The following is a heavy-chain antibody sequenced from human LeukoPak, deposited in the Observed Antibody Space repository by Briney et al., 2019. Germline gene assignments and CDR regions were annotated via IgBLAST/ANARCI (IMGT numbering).Heavy chain of an antibody. J-gene: IGHJ4*02. CDR2: IYHSGST. CDR1: SYSISSGYY. D-gene: IGHD5-18*01. Sequence: SETLSLTCTVSSYSISSGYYWGWIRQPPGKGLEWIGSIYHSGSTYYNPSLKSRVTISVDTSKNQFSLKLSSVTAADTAVYYCARRTQLWFGSPLFDYWGQGTLVTVSS. CDR3: ARRTQLWFGSPLFDY. V-gene: IGHV4-38-2*02.